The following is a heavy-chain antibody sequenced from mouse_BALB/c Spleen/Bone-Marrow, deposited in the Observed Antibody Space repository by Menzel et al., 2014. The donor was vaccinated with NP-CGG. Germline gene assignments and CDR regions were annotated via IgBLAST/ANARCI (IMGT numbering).Heavy chain of an antibody. Sequence: VQLQQSGAELAKPGASVKLSCKASGYTFTSYWMHWVKQRPGQGLEWIGEINPSNGRTNYNEKFKSKATLTVDKSSSTAYMQLSSLTSEDSVVYYCARGGGSYYAMDYWGQGTSVTVSS. CDR2: INPSNGRT. D-gene: IGHD1-1*02. V-gene: IGHV1S81*02. J-gene: IGHJ4*01. CDR3: ARGGGSYYAMDY. CDR1: GYTFTSYW.